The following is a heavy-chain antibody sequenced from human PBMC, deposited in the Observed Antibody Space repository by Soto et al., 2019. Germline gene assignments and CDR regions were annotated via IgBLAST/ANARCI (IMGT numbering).Heavy chain of an antibody. J-gene: IGHJ4*02. CDR2: INTGSGYT. CDR1: GGTFSSYA. V-gene: IGHV1-18*01. CDR3: ARDRVYTGGSDADY. Sequence: ASVKVSCKASGGTFSSYAISWVRQAPGQGLEWMGWINTGSGYTNYAHDRVTMTKDASTYTAYLEVTSLRSDDTAIYYCARDRVYTGGSDADYWGQGTLVTVSS. D-gene: IGHD2-8*02.